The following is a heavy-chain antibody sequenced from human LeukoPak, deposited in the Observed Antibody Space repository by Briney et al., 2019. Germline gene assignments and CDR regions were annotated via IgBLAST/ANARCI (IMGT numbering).Heavy chain of an antibody. D-gene: IGHD3-22*01. CDR2: IYHSGST. CDR1: GGSISSSNYY. Sequence: PSETLSLTCTVSGGSISSSNYYWGWIRQPPGKGLEWIGTIYHSGSTYYNPSLKSRVTISVDTSKNQFSLKLSSVTAADTAVYYCARGSRSGYYYVEDYFDYWGQGTLVTVSS. V-gene: IGHV4-39*07. CDR3: ARGSRSGYYYVEDYFDY. J-gene: IGHJ4*02.